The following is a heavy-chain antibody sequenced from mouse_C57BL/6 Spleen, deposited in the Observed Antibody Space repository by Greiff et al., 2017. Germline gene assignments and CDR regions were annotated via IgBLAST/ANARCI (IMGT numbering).Heavy chain of an antibody. J-gene: IGHJ4*01. Sequence: DVMLVESGGGLVKPGGSLKLSCAASGFTFSSYAMSWVRQTPEKRLEWVATISDGGSYTYYPDNIKGRFTISRDNANNNQYLQMSHLKSEDTAMYYCARDGNYAMDYWGQGTSVTVSS. CDR2: ISDGGSYT. CDR3: ARDGNYAMDY. V-gene: IGHV5-4*01. CDR1: GFTFSSYA.